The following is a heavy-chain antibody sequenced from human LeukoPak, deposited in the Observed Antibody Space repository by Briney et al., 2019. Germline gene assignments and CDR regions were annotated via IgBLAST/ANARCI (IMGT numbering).Heavy chain of an antibody. D-gene: IGHD1-26*01. CDR1: GYTLTELC. V-gene: IGHV1-24*01. J-gene: IGHJ5*02. CDR3: ATSYSGSYHNWFDP. CDR2: FDPEDGET. Sequence: ASVKVSCKVSGYTLTELCMHWVRQAPGKGLEWMGGFDPEDGETIYAQKFQGRVTMTEDTSTDTAYMELSSLRSEDTAVYYCATSYSGSYHNWFDPWGQGTLVTVSS.